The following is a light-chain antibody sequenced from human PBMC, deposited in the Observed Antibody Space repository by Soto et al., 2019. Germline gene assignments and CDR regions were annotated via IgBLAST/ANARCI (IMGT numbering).Light chain of an antibody. J-gene: IGLJ2*01. CDR3: SSYAGSNVL. CDR2: DVS. V-gene: IGLV2-8*01. Sequence: QSALTQPPSASGSPGQSVTISCTGTPSDVGGYNSVSWYQQYPGKAPKLMIYDVSKRPSGVPDRFSGSKSGNTASLTVSGLQAEYEANYYCSSYAGSNVLFGGGTKVTVL. CDR1: PSDVGGYNS.